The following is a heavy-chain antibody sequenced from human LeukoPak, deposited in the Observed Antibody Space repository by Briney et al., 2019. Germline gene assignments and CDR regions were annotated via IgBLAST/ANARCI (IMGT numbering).Heavy chain of an antibody. Sequence: GGSLRLSCAASGFTFSSYGMHWVRQAPGKGLEWVAVIWYDGSNKYYADSVKGRFTISRDNSKNTLYLQMNSLRAEDTAVYYCARGPYYYDSKTFDYWGQGTLVTVSS. J-gene: IGHJ4*02. CDR2: IWYDGSNK. CDR3: ARGPYYYDSKTFDY. CDR1: GFTFSSYG. D-gene: IGHD3-22*01. V-gene: IGHV3-33*01.